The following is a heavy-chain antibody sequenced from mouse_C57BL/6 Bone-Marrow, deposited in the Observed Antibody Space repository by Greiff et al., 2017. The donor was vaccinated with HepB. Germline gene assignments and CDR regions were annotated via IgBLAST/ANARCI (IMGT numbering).Heavy chain of an antibody. J-gene: IGHJ3*01. CDR2: IHPNSGST. CDR3: ARIYYDYEEDAF. CDR1: GYTFTSYW. Sequence: QVQLQQPGAELVKPGASVKLSCKASGYTFTSYWMHWVKQRPGQGLEWIGMIHPNSGSTNYNEKFKSKATLTVDKSSSTAYMQLSSLTSEDSAVYYCARIYYDYEEDAFWGQGTLVTVSA. V-gene: IGHV1-64*01. D-gene: IGHD2-4*01.